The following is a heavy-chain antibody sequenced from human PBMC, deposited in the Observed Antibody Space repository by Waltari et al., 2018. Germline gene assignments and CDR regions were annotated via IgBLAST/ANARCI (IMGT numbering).Heavy chain of an antibody. V-gene: IGHV5-51*01. D-gene: IGHD3-3*01. Sequence: EVQLVQFGAGVKKPGESLEISCKGSGYRFSTYWIGWVRQMPGRGLEWMGIIYPGDFATRYSPSFQGQLTISADKSISPAYLQWSSLKASDTAMYYCASLSEPHEPIDYWGQGTLVSVSS. CDR2: IYPGDFAT. CDR1: GYRFSTYW. J-gene: IGHJ4*02. CDR3: ASLSEPHEPIDY.